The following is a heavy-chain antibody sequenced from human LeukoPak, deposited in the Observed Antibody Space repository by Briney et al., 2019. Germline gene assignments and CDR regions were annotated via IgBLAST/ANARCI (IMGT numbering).Heavy chain of an antibody. Sequence: SETLSLTCSVSGGSVSSGSYYWNWIRQPPGKGLEWIGYIYYSGSTNYNPSLKSRVTISIDTSKNQFSLKLSSVTAADTAVYYCAREGGGLTVAGRRGIDYWGQGSLVIVSS. J-gene: IGHJ4*02. V-gene: IGHV4-61*01. CDR3: AREGGGLTVAGRRGIDY. D-gene: IGHD6-19*01. CDR2: IYYSGST. CDR1: GGSVSSGSYY.